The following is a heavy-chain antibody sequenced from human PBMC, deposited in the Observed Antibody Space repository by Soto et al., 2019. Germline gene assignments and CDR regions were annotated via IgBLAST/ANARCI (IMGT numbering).Heavy chain of an antibody. D-gene: IGHD2-15*01. CDR3: ARGGGEEVVVAATQLAFDI. CDR2: INPSGGST. Sequence: QVQLVQSGAEVKKPGASVKVSCKASGYTFTSYYMHWVRQAPGQGLEWMGIINPSGGSTSYAQKFQGRVTMTRDTSTSTVYMELSSLRSEDTAVYYCARGGGEEVVVAATQLAFDIWGQGTMVTVSS. J-gene: IGHJ3*02. CDR1: GYTFTSYY. V-gene: IGHV1-46*01.